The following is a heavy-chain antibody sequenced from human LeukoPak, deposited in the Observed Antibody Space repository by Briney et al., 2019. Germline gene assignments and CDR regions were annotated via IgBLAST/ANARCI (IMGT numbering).Heavy chain of an antibody. D-gene: IGHD3-10*01. V-gene: IGHV1-2*02. Sequence: ASVKVSCKASGYTFTGYYMHWVRQAPGQGLEWMGWINPNSGGTNYAQKFQGRVTMTRDTSISTAYMELSRLRSDDTAVYYCARDHTRLLLWFGEWFDPWGQGTLVTVSS. CDR1: GYTFTGYY. J-gene: IGHJ5*02. CDR2: INPNSGGT. CDR3: ARDHTRLLLWFGEWFDP.